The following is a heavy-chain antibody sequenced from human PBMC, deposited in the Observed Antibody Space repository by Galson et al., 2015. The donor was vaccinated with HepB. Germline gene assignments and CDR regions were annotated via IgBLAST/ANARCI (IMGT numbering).Heavy chain of an antibody. V-gene: IGHV1-18*01. J-gene: IGHJ5*02. CDR2: ISAYNGNT. D-gene: IGHD6-13*01. CDR3: ARDKEPLVWGGAAAGKGRFDP. CDR1: GYTFTSYG. Sequence: SVKVSCKASGYTFTSYGISWVRQAPGQGLEWMGWISAYNGNTNYAQKLQGRVTMTTDTSTSTAYMELRSLRSDDTAVYYCARDKEPLVWGGAAAGKGRFDPWGQGTLVTVSS.